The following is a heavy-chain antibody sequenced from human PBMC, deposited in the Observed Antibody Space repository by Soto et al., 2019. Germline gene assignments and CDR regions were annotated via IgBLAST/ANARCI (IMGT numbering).Heavy chain of an antibody. D-gene: IGHD1-7*01. J-gene: IGHJ1*01. V-gene: IGHV1-24*01. Sequence: ASVKVSCKVSGYTLTELSMHWVRQAPGKGLEWMGGFDPEDGGTIYAQKFQGRVTMTEDTSTDTAYMELSSLRSEDTAVYYCATRPGNYLEKYFQHWGQGTLVTVSS. CDR3: ATRPGNYLEKYFQH. CDR2: FDPEDGGT. CDR1: GYTLTELS.